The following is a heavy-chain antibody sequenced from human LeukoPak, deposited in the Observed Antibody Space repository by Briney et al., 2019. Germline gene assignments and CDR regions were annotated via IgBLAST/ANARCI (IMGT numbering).Heavy chain of an antibody. CDR3: ARGSPLEAAGTVWFDP. V-gene: IGHV1-18*01. CDR1: GYTFTSYG. D-gene: IGHD6-13*01. CDR2: ISAYNGNT. Sequence: GASVKVSCKASGYTFTSYGISWVRQAPGQGLEWMGWISAYNGNTNYAQKLQGRVTMTTDTSTSTAYMELRSLRSDDTAVYYCARGSPLEAAGTVWFDPWGQGTLVTVSS. J-gene: IGHJ5*02.